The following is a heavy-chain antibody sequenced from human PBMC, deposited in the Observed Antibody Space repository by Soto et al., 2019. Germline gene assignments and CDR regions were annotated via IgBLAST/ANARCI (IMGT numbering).Heavy chain of an antibody. CDR2: ISAYNGNT. J-gene: IGHJ6*02. CDR1: GYTFTSYG. D-gene: IGHD6-6*01. Sequence: QVQRVQSGAEVKKPGASVKVSCKASGYTFTSYGISWVRQAPGQGLEWMGWISAYNGNTNYAQKLQGRVTMTTDTSTSTAYMELRSLRSDDTAVYYCARAIIAARLNYYYYYGMDVWGQGTTVTVSS. V-gene: IGHV1-18*04. CDR3: ARAIIAARLNYYYYYGMDV.